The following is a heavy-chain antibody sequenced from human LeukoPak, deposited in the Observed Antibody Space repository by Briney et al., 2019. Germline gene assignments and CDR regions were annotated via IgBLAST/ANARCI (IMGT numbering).Heavy chain of an antibody. CDR1: SDSISSGDYY. J-gene: IGHJ4*02. CDR2: INKKGGT. CDR3: AREHKSYGDYPYYFDF. V-gene: IGHV4-30-4*01. D-gene: IGHD4-17*01. Sequence: PSQTLSLTCTVSSDSISSGDYYWSWIRQPAGKGLEFIGYINKKGGTFYNPPLKSRVSISIDTPKNQFSLKLTSVTAADTAVYFCAREHKSYGDYPYYFDFWGQGTLVTVSS.